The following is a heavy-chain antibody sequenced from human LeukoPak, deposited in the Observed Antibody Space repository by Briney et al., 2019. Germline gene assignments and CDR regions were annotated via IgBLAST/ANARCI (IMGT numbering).Heavy chain of an antibody. J-gene: IGHJ3*02. CDR1: GYTFTGYY. CDR2: INPNSGGT. Sequence: GASVKVSCKASGYTFTGYYMHWVRQAPGQGLDWMGWINPNSGGTKYAQKFQGRVTITEDESTSTAYMELSSLRSEDTAGYYCARRRGMGYYSGYGMGAFDIWGQGTMVTVSS. D-gene: IGHD5-12*01. V-gene: IGHV1-2*02. CDR3: ARRRGMGYYSGYGMGAFDI.